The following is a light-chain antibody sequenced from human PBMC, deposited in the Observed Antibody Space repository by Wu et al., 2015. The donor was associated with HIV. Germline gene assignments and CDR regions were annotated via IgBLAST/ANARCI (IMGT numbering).Light chain of an antibody. CDR3: QQYSHWPTWT. CDR2: DAS. V-gene: IGKV3-15*01. Sequence: EVVMTQSPATLSVSPGERATLSCRTSQSVYTNLAWYQQKTGQAPSLLIFDASTRATGIPARFSGSGSGTEFTLTISSIQSEDFAVYYCQQYSHWPTWTFGQGTKV. J-gene: IGKJ1*01. CDR1: QSVYTN.